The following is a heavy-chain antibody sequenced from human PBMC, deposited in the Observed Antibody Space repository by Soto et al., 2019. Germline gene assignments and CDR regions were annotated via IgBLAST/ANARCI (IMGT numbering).Heavy chain of an antibody. V-gene: IGHV5-10-1*01. CDR3: ARHYGDYPYYYYYSMDV. CDR1: RYSSTSYW. CDR2: IDPSDSYT. D-gene: IGHD4-17*01. Sequence: PWQSVKISCNGSRYSSTSYWISWVLQMPGKGLEWMGRIDPSDSYTNYSPSFQGHVTISADKSISTAYLQWSSLKASSTAMYYCARHYGDYPYYYYYSMDVWGEGTTVTDAS. J-gene: IGHJ6*04.